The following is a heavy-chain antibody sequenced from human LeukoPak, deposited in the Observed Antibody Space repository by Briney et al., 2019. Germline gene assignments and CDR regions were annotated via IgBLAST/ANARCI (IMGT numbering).Heavy chain of an antibody. CDR1: GGSISNSSYY. Sequence: SETLFLTCTVSGGSISNSSYYWGWIRQPPGKGLEWIGSINYSGSTYYNPSLKSRVTISVDTSKNQFSLKLSSVTAADTAVYYCARDASHYGSGYYFDYWGQGTLVTVSS. D-gene: IGHD3-10*01. J-gene: IGHJ4*02. CDR2: INYSGST. CDR3: ARDASHYGSGYYFDY. V-gene: IGHV4-39*07.